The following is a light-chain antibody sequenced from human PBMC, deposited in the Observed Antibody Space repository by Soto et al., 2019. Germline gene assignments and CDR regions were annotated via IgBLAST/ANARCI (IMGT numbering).Light chain of an antibody. V-gene: IGKV3-15*01. CDR1: QSLSSN. CDR2: GAS. J-gene: IGKJ1*01. Sequence: EIVMTQSPATLSVSPGERATLSCRASQSLSSNLAWYQQKPGQAPRLLIYGASTRATGVPARFSGSGSGTEFTLTISSLQSEDFAVYYCQQYNDRPRTFGQGTKVEIK. CDR3: QQYNDRPRT.